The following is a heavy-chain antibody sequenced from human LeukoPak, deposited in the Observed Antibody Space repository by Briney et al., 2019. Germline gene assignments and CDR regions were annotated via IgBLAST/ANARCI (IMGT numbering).Heavy chain of an antibody. CDR3: ARPRATYYFDY. D-gene: IGHD1-26*01. Sequence: PGGSLRLSCAASGFTFSSYWMSWVRQAPGKGLEWVANIKQDGSEKYYVDSVKGRFTISRDNAKNSLYLQMNSLRAEDTAVYYCARPRATYYFDYWGQGTLVTVSP. J-gene: IGHJ4*02. V-gene: IGHV3-7*01. CDR1: GFTFSSYW. CDR2: IKQDGSEK.